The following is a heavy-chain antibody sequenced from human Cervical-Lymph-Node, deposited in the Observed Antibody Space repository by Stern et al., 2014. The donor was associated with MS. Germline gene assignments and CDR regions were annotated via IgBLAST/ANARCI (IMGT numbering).Heavy chain of an antibody. CDR3: ARPGDDTAKYGLDV. D-gene: IGHD5-18*01. Sequence: EVQLVESGAEVKKPGASLKISCKGSGYSFATYWIGWVRQMPGKGLEWMGVIYPGDSATRYSPSFHGQVTISADKSISTAYQPWSSLKASDSAMYYCARPGDDTAKYGLDVWGQGTTVTVSS. J-gene: IGHJ6*02. CDR2: IYPGDSAT. V-gene: IGHV5-51*03. CDR1: GYSFATYW.